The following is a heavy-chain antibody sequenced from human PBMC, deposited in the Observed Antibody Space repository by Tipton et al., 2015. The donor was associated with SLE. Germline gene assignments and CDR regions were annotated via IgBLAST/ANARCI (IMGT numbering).Heavy chain of an antibody. Sequence: TLSLTCTVSGGSISSSHYYWDWIRQPPGKGLEWLGSIYSSGGTYYNPSLKSRVTISVDTSKNQFSLELSSVTAADTAVYYCAGTNYDVLTGYHRVDTFDIWGQGTMATVSS. D-gene: IGHD3-9*01. J-gene: IGHJ3*02. CDR3: AGTNYDVLTGYHRVDTFDI. V-gene: IGHV4-39*07. CDR1: GGSISSSHYY. CDR2: IYSSGGT.